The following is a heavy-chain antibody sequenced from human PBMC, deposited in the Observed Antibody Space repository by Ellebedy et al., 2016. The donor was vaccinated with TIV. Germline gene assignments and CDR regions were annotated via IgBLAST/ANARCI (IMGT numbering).Heavy chain of an antibody. CDR1: GFTFSTCS. V-gene: IGHV3-23*01. CDR2: ISSRGDII. J-gene: IGHJ4*02. CDR3: AKRPGVTADFYFDS. Sequence: GESLKTSCAFSGFTFSTCSMTWVRQAPGKGLEWVSAISSRGDIIKYADSVKGRFTISRDNSKNTLSLQMDPLRAEDTAVYYCAKRPGVTADFYFDSWGQGALVTVYS. D-gene: IGHD2-21*02.